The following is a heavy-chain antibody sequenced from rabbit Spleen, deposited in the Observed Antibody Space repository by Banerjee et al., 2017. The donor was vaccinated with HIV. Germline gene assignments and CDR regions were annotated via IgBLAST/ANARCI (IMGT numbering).Heavy chain of an antibody. J-gene: IGHJ6*01. Sequence: QSLEESGGDLVKPGASLTLTCTASGFSFSFSYWICWVRQAPGKGLEWIACIYGGSSDTTYYASWAKGRFTISKSSSTTGTLQMTSLTAADTATCFCARDTGSSFSSYGMDLWGPGTLVTVS. V-gene: IGHV1S40*01. CDR1: GFSFSFSYW. D-gene: IGHD8-1*01. CDR3: ARDTGSSFSSYGMDL. CDR2: IYGGSSDTT.